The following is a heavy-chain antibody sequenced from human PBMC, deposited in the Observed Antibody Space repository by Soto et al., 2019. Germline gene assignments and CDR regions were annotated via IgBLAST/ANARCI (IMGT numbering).Heavy chain of an antibody. J-gene: IGHJ3*02. CDR1: GFTFSSYT. V-gene: IGHV3-23*01. CDR3: AKESSSWFQDAFDI. CDR2: ISGSGGST. D-gene: IGHD6-13*01. Sequence: XXSLRLSCAASGFTFSSYTLRWVRQAPGKGLEWVSAISGSGGSTYYADSVKGRFTISRDNSKNTLYLQMNSLRDEDTAVYYCAKESSSWFQDAFDIWGQGTMVTVSS.